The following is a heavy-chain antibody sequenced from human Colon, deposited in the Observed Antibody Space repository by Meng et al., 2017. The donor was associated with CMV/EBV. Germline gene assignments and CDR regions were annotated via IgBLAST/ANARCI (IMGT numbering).Heavy chain of an antibody. J-gene: IGHJ4*02. D-gene: IGHD3-3*01. CDR3: ARGRNGWLLPLDS. CDR2: LNHSGST. V-gene: IGHV4-34*01. Sequence: QVQLQQWGAGLFKPSETLSLTCAISGGSFNAYYLTWIRQSPGKGLEWIGELNHSGSTNYNPSLKSRVTISIDTSKRHFSLRLTSVTAADTAVYYCARGRNGWLLPLDSWGQGTLVTVSS. CDR1: GGSFNAYY.